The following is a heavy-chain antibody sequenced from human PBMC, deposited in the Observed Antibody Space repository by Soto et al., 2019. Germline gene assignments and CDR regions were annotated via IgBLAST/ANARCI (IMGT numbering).Heavy chain of an antibody. CDR3: ARGVAGSGFDL. D-gene: IGHD6-19*01. CDR1: GDSVSSNTAA. V-gene: IGHV6-1*01. CDR2: TYYRSNWRH. J-gene: IGHJ4*02. Sequence: QTLSLTCSISGDSVSSNTAAWNWIRSSPSRGLEWLGRTYYRSNWRHDYAVSVKSRITVNPDTSKNHFSLQLNSVTPDDTAVYYCARGVAGSGFDLWGQGTLVTVSS.